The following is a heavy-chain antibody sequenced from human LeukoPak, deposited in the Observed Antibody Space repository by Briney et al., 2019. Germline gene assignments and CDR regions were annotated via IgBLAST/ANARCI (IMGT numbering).Heavy chain of an antibody. J-gene: IGHJ4*02. CDR1: GGSFSGCY. D-gene: IGHD6-6*01. Sequence: SETLSLTCAVYGGSFSGCYWSWIRQPPGKGLEWIGEINHSGSTNYNPSLKSRVTISVDTSKNQFSLKLSSVTAADTAVYYCARGSGFSSSIDYWGQGTLVTVSS. CDR3: ARGSGFSSSIDY. CDR2: INHSGST. V-gene: IGHV4-34*01.